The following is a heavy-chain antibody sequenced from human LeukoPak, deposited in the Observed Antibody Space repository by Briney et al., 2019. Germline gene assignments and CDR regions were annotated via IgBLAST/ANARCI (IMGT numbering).Heavy chain of an antibody. V-gene: IGHV4-59*08. CDR2: VHSSGRT. Sequence: SETLSLTCTVSGGSINNFYWSWIRQSPGKGLEWIGYVHSSGRTDYNPSLRSGVSMSADTSKSQLSLRLTSVTAADTAVYFCARHDEECPGEYCFLLSFDYWGPGSLVTVSS. D-gene: IGHD2-8*02. CDR1: GGSINNFY. J-gene: IGHJ4*01. CDR3: ARHDEECPGEYCFLLSFDY.